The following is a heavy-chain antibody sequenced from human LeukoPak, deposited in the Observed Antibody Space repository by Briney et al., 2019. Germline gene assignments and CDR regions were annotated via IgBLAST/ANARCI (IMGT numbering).Heavy chain of an antibody. CDR2: ISYDGSNK. CDR3: AKDLEAVAAAFSFDY. V-gene: IGHV3-30*04. J-gene: IGHJ4*02. CDR1: GFTFSSYA. D-gene: IGHD6-19*01. Sequence: PGGSLRLSCAASGFTFSSYAMHWVRQAPGKGLEWVAVISYDGSNKKYADSVKGRFTISRDNSKNTLYLQMNSLRAEDTAVYYCAKDLEAVAAAFSFDYWGQGTLVTVSS.